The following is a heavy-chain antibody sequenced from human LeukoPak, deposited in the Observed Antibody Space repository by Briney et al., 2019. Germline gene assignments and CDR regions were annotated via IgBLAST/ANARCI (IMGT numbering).Heavy chain of an antibody. CDR1: GFAFNTYG. Sequence: GGSLRLSCVASGFAFNTYGMHWARQAPGKGLEWVAVIWYDGSKKFYADSVNGRFTISRDDSKNTLYLQMSGLRADDTAVYYCAGAYSAGWFTYWGQGTPVTVSS. CDR3: AGAYSAGWFTY. V-gene: IGHV3-33*01. D-gene: IGHD3-16*01. CDR2: IWYDGSKK. J-gene: IGHJ4*02.